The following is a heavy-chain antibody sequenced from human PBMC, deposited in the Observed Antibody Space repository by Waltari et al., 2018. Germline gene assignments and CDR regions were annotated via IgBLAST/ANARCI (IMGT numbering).Heavy chain of an antibody. CDR1: GYTFTNYH. J-gene: IGHJ5*02. D-gene: IGHD2-2*01. Sequence: QVQLVQSGAEVKKPGDSVKISCRTSGYTFTNYHRHWVRQAPGQGLEWMGMIDPHGGSTSYPQKFQGRVTMTTDTSTATVYMELSGLRSEDTAIYYCAKNLGHCTSASCLPWGQGTLVTFSS. CDR2: IDPHGGST. CDR3: AKNLGHCTSASCLP. V-gene: IGHV1-46*01.